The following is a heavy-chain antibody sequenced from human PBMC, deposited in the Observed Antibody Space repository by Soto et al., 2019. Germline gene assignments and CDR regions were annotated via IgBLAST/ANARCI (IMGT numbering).Heavy chain of an antibody. V-gene: IGHV5-51*01. CDR3: AKSEVLAI. CDR1: GYNFSSQW. Sequence: GESLKISCKGSGYNFSSQWIAWVRRKPGKGLEGMGIVYPGDAETRYSPSFQGQVTMSAAKSIDTAYLQWSSLKASDTAIYFCAKSEVLAIWGEARIGTVSS. CDR2: VYPGDAET. J-gene: IGHJ3*02.